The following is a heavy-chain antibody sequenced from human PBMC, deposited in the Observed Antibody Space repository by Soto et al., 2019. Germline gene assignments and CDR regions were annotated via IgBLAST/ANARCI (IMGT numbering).Heavy chain of an antibody. D-gene: IGHD2-2*01. V-gene: IGHV5-51*01. CDR3: ARHYCSSTSSYTAYYYYYGMDV. J-gene: IGHJ6*02. Sequence: GESLKISCKGSGYSFTSYWIGWVRQMPGKGLEWMGIIYPGDSDTRYSPSFQGQVTISADKSISTAYLQWSSLKASDTAMYYCARHYCSSTSSYTAYYYYYGMDVWGQGTTVTVSS. CDR1: GYSFTSYW. CDR2: IYPGDSDT.